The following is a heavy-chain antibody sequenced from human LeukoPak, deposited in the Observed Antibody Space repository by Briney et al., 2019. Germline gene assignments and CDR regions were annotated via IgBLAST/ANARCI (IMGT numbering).Heavy chain of an antibody. CDR1: GYTFNSYY. J-gene: IGHJ6*02. Sequence: ASVKVSCKASGYTFNSYYMHWVRQAPGQGLEWMGIIIPSGGSTSYAQKFQGRVTMTRDTSTSTVYMELSSLRSEDTAVYYCARVGYSSGWYSNYYGMDVWGPGTTVTVSS. CDR3: ARVGYSSGWYSNYYGMDV. D-gene: IGHD6-19*01. V-gene: IGHV1-46*02. CDR2: IIPSGGST.